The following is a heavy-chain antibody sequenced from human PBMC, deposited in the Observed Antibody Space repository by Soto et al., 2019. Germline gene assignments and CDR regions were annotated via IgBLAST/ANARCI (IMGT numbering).Heavy chain of an antibody. V-gene: IGHV1-24*01. CDR2: FDPEDGET. Sequence: ASVKVSCKVSGYTLTELSMHWVRQAPGKGLEWMGGFDPEDGETIYAQKFQGRVTMTEDTSTDTAYMELNSLRAEDTAVYYCATFFDDSSGYRPIHCWGQGTLVTVSS. D-gene: IGHD3-22*01. CDR1: GYTLTELS. J-gene: IGHJ4*02. CDR3: ATFFDDSSGYRPIHC.